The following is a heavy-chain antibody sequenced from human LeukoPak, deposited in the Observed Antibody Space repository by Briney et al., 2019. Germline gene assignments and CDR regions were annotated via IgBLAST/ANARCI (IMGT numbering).Heavy chain of an antibody. J-gene: IGHJ4*02. CDR2: ISYDGSNK. CDR1: GFTFSSYA. V-gene: IGHV3-30*04. CDR3: AKDLAQYYYDSSGPFDY. Sequence: QTGGSLRLSCAASGFTFSSYAMHWVRQAPGKGLEWVAVISYDGSNKYYADSVKGRFTISRDNSKNTLYLQMNSLRAEDTAVYYCAKDLAQYYYDSSGPFDYWGQGALVTVSS. D-gene: IGHD3-22*01.